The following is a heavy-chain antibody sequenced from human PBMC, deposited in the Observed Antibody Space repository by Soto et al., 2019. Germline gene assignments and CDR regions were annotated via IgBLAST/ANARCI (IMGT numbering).Heavy chain of an antibody. D-gene: IGHD6-13*01. CDR3: TRDASRDSSARGWFDP. V-gene: IGHV3-21*01. CDR1: GFTFRSFT. J-gene: IGHJ5*02. CDR2: ISSNSAYI. Sequence: GGSLRLCCAASGFTFRSFTMNWVRRAPGKGLEWVSTISSNSAYIYYTDALRGRFTISRDSAKNSLHLQMNSLRAEDTAVYYCTRDASRDSSARGWFDPWGPGTLVTVSS.